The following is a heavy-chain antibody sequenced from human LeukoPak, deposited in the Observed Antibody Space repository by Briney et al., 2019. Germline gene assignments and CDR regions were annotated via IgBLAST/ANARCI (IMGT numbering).Heavy chain of an antibody. CDR1: GGSFSGYY. CDR2: INHSGST. Sequence: PSETLSLTCAVYGGSFSGYYWSWIRQPPGKGLEWIGEINHSGSTNYNPSLKSRVTISVDTSKNQFSLKLSSVTAADTAVYYCARHRDGYPDAWGQGILVTVSS. D-gene: IGHD6-25*01. J-gene: IGHJ5*02. V-gene: IGHV4-34*01. CDR3: ARHRDGYPDA.